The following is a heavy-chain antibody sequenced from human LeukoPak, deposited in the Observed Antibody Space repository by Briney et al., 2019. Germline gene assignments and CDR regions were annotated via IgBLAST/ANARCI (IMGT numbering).Heavy chain of an antibody. CDR2: INHSGST. J-gene: IGHJ4*02. V-gene: IGHV4-34*01. CDR3: ARDTIAVAGFDY. CDR1: GGSFSGYY. Sequence: SEILSLTCAVYGGSFSGYYWSWIRQPPGKGLEWIGEINHSGSTNYNPSLKSRVTISVDTSKNQFSLKLSSVTAADTAVYYCARDTIAVAGFDYWGQGTLVTVSS. D-gene: IGHD6-19*01.